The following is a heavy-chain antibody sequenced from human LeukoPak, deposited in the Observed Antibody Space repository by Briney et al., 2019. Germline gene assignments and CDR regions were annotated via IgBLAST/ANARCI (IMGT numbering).Heavy chain of an antibody. CDR3: AKDQVISGSEASDI. Sequence: GGSLRLSCAASGFTFSSYTMNWGRQAPGKGLEWVSAISGSGVGTYYADSVKGRFTISRDNSWNTLYLQMSGLRAEDTAVYYCAKDQVISGSEASDIWGQGTMVTVSS. J-gene: IGHJ3*02. CDR2: ISGSGVGT. CDR1: GFTFSSYT. V-gene: IGHV3-23*01. D-gene: IGHD2-21*01.